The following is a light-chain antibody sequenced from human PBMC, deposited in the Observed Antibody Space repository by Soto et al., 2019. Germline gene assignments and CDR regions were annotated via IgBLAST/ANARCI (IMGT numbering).Light chain of an antibody. J-gene: IGKJ4*01. CDR2: DAF. V-gene: IGKV3-11*01. Sequence: EIVLTQSPATLSLSPGERATLSCRASQSVGSYLAWYQQKPGQAPRLLIYDAFNRFTGTPARFSGSGSGTDFTLTISNLEPEDSAIYYCQQRSGWPLTFGGGTKVEIK. CDR3: QQRSGWPLT. CDR1: QSVGSY.